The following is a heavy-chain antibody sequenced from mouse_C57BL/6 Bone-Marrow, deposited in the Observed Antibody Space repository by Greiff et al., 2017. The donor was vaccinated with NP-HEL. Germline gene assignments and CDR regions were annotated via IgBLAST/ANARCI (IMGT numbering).Heavy chain of an antibody. D-gene: IGHD1-1*01. V-gene: IGHV1-50*01. CDR2: IDPSDSYT. Sequence: QVQLQQPGAELVKPGASVKLSCKASGYTFTSSWMQWVKPRPGQGLEWIGEIDPSDSYTNYNQKFKGKATLTVDTSSSTAYMQLSSLTSEDSAVYYCARDYYGTPYYAMDYWGQGTSVTVSS. CDR1: GYTFTSSW. J-gene: IGHJ4*01. CDR3: ARDYYGTPYYAMDY.